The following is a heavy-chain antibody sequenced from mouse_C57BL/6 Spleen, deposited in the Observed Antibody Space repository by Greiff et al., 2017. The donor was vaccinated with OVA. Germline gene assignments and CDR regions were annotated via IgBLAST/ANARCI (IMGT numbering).Heavy chain of an antibody. D-gene: IGHD2-12*01. CDR2: INPNNGGT. V-gene: IGHV1-26*01. Sequence: EVQLQQSGPELVKPGASVKISCKASGYTFTDYYMNWVKQSHGKSLEWIGDINPNNGGTSYNQKFKGKATLTVDKSSSTAYMELRSLTSEDSAVYYCATYYNAYWGQGTLVTVSA. CDR3: ATYYNAY. CDR1: GYTFTDYY. J-gene: IGHJ3*01.